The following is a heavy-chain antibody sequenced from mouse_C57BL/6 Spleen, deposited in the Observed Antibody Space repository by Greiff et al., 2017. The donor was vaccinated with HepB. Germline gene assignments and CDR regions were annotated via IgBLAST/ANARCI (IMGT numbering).Heavy chain of an antibody. J-gene: IGHJ3*01. D-gene: IGHD2-5*01. CDR2: ISYDGSN. CDR1: GYSITSGYY. Sequence: EVQLQESGPGLVKPSQSLSLTCSVTGYSITSGYYWNWIRQFPGNKLEWMGYISYDGSNNYNPSLKNRISITRDTSKNQFFLKLNSVTTEDTATYYCARGDYSNLAWFAYWGQGTLVTVSA. CDR3: ARGDYSNLAWFAY. V-gene: IGHV3-6*01.